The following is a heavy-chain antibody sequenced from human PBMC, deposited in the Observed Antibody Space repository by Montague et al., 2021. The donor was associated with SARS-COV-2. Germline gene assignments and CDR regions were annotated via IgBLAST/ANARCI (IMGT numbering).Heavy chain of an antibody. J-gene: IGHJ5*02. D-gene: IGHD2-2*01. CDR1: GDSIRNSDYS. CDR3: ARARVVVPTTRNWFDP. V-gene: IGHV4-39*01. CDR2: IYNGGTT. Sequence: SETLSLTCTVSGDSIRNSDYSWGWVRQPPGKGLEWIGNIYNGGTTFYNPSLKSRVTIFVDTSKNQFSLKLSSVTAADTAVYYCARARVVVPTTRNWFDPWGQGTLATVSS.